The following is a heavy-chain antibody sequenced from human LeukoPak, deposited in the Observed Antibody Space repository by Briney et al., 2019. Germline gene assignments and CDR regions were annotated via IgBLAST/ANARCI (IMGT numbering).Heavy chain of an antibody. D-gene: IGHD2-21*02. Sequence: SVKVSCKASGGTFSSYAISWVRQAPGQGLEWMGGIIPIFGTANYAQKFQGRVTITTDESTSTAYMELSSLRSEDTAVYYCARSYCGGDCLGPFDAFDIWGQGTMVTVSS. CDR1: GGTFSSYA. CDR3: ARSYCGGDCLGPFDAFDI. CDR2: IIPIFGTA. J-gene: IGHJ3*02. V-gene: IGHV1-69*05.